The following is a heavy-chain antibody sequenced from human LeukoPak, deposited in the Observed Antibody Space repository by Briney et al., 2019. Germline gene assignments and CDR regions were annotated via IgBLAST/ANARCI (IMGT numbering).Heavy chain of an antibody. CDR3: ARDLGTVTTNYFDY. D-gene: IGHD4-11*01. CDR1: GYTFTGYY. J-gene: IGHJ4*02. V-gene: IGHV1-2*02. CDR2: INHNSGGT. Sequence: ASVKVSCKASGYTFTGYYMHWVRQAPGQGLEWMGWINHNSGGTNYAQKFQGRVTMTRDTSISTAYMELSRLRSDDTAVYYCARDLGTVTTNYFDYWGQGTLVTV.